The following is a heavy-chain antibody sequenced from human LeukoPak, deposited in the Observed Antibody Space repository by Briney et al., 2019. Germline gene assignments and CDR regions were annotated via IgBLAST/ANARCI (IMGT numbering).Heavy chain of an antibody. D-gene: IGHD2-2*01. V-gene: IGHV5-51*01. CDR3: VRHLSDITSCPNY. CDR1: GSTFATYW. CDR2: IFPGESHT. J-gene: IGHJ4*02. Sequence: NRGESLKISCQGSGSTFATYWIGWVRQLPGKGLEWMGIIFPGESHTTHSPSFQGQVTISADKSIRTAYLQWNSLKASDTAIYYSVRHLSDITSCPNYWGPGTLITVAS.